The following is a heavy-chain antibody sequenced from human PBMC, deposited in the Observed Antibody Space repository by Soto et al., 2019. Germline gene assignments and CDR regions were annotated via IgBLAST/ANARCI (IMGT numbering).Heavy chain of an antibody. CDR2: IYHSGAT. D-gene: IGHD3-22*01. J-gene: IGHJ5*02. CDR3: ARDSSGYYWFDP. Sequence: SETLSLTCAVSGFSISSGYFWGWIRQPPGKGPEWLGSIYHSGATYYNPSVKGRVTISVDTSKNQFSLKMSSVTAADTAVYYCARDSSGYYWFDPWGQGTLVTVSS. CDR1: GFSISSGYF. V-gene: IGHV4-38-2*02.